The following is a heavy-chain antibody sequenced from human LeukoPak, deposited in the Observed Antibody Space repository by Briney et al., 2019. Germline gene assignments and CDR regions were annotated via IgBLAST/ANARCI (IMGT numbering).Heavy chain of an antibody. J-gene: IGHJ4*02. CDR3: AREVVVAATIDY. V-gene: IGHV4-39*02. Sequence: SETLSLTCTVSGGSISSSSYYWGWIRQPPGKGLEWIGSIYYSGSPYYNPSLKSRVTISVDTSKKQFSLKLSSVTAADTAVYYCAREVVVAATIDYWGQGTLVTVSS. D-gene: IGHD2-15*01. CDR2: IYYSGSP. CDR1: GGSISSSSYY.